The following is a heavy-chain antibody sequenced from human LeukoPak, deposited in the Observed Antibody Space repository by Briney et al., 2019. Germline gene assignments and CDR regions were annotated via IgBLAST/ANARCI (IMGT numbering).Heavy chain of an antibody. D-gene: IGHD2-21*02. V-gene: IGHV1-8*01. CDR3: ARGGPIVVVTAIVEGEFDY. J-gene: IGHJ4*02. Sequence: GASVKVSCKASGYTFTSYDINWVRQATGQGLEWMGWMNPNSGNTGYAQKFQGRVTMTRNTSISTAYMELSSLRSEDTAVYYCARGGPIVVVTAIVEGEFDYWGQGTLVTVSS. CDR1: GYTFTSYD. CDR2: MNPNSGNT.